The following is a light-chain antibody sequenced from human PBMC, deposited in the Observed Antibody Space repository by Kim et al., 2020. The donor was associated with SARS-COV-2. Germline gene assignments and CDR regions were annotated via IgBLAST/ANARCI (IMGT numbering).Light chain of an antibody. CDR1: QSISSY. CDR2: TAS. V-gene: IGKV1-39*01. J-gene: IGKJ1*01. CDR3: HQIYITPRT. Sequence: DIQMTQSPSSLSASVGDRVTITCRASQSISSYLNWYQQKPGKAPKLLIYTASSLQSGVPSRFSGSGSGTDFTLTISSLQPEDFATYCCHQIYITPRTFGQGTKVDIK.